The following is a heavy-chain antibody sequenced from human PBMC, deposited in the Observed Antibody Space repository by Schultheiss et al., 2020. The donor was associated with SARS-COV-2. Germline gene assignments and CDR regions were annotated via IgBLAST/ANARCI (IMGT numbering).Heavy chain of an antibody. CDR1: GGSLSGYD. CDR3: ARGQWLVPRY. D-gene: IGHD6-19*01. CDR2: INHSGCT. V-gene: IGHV4-34*01. J-gene: IGHJ1*01. Sequence: SETLSLTCAVYGGSLSGYDWNWIRQSPGKGLEWIGEINHSGCTNYNPSLKSRVTISVDTSKNQFSLKLSSVTAADTAVYYCARGQWLVPRYWGQGTLVTVSS.